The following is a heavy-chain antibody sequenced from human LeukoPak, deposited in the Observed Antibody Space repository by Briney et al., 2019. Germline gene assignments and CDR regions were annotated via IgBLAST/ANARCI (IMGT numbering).Heavy chain of an antibody. J-gene: IGHJ4*02. CDR1: GYTFTSYY. Sequence: ASVKVSCKASGYTFTSYYMHWVRQAPGQGLEWMGIINPSGGSTSYAQKFQGRVTMTRDMSTSTVYMELSSLRSEDTAVYYCARGGRDGYNPYYFDYWGQGTLVTVSS. V-gene: IGHV1-46*01. D-gene: IGHD5-24*01. CDR3: ARGGRDGYNPYYFDY. CDR2: INPSGGST.